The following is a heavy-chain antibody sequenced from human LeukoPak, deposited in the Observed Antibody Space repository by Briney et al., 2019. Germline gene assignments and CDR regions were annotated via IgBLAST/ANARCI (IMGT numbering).Heavy chain of an antibody. J-gene: IGHJ4*02. CDR3: ARAAMVVVPAAMGY. CDR2: INPNSGGT. Sequence: ASVKVSCKASGYTFTGYYMHWVRQAPGQGLEWMGWINPNSGGTNYAQKFQGMVTMTRDTSISTAYMELSRLRSDDTAVYYCARAAMVVVPAAMGYWGQGTLVTVSS. V-gene: IGHV1-2*02. CDR1: GYTFTGYY. D-gene: IGHD2-2*01.